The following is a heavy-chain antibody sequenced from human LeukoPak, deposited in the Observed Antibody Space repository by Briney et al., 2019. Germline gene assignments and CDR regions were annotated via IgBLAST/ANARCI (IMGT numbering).Heavy chain of an antibody. D-gene: IGHD3-10*01. CDR2: IYSGGST. J-gene: IGHJ4*02. V-gene: IGHV3-66*02. CDR3: AKDQGVTMVRGVIPFDY. CDR1: GFTFSSNY. Sequence: GGSLRLSCAASGFTFSSNYMSWVRQAPGKGLEWVSVIYSGGSTFYADSVKGRFTISRDNSKNTLYLQMNSLRAEDTAVYYCAKDQGVTMVRGVIPFDYWGQGTLVTVSS.